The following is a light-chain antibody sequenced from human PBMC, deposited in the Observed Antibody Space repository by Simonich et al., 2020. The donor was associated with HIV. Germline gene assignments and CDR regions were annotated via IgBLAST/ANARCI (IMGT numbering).Light chain of an antibody. CDR3: MQALQTPFT. V-gene: IGKV2-29*03. CDR2: EVS. Sequence: DIVMTQTPLSLSVTPGQPASISCKSSQSLLHSDGKTYWYWYQQKPGQSPQPLIYEVSTRFAGVPDRFSGSGSGTDFTLKIRRVEAEDVGVYYCMQALQTPFTFGPGTRVDIK. CDR1: QSLLHSDGKTY. J-gene: IGKJ3*01.